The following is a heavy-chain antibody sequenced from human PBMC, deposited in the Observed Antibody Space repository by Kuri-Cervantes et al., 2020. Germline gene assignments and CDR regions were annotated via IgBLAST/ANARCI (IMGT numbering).Heavy chain of an antibody. D-gene: IGHD3-22*01. CDR3: AREATSGYTDY. CDR1: GYSFTSYG. CDR2: ISADNGIT. Sequence: ASVKVSCKASGYSFTSYGISWVRQAPRQGLEWMGWISADNGITNYAQKFQGRFTMTTDTSTSTAYMELRSLRSDDTAVYYCAREATSGYTDYWGQGTLVTVSS. J-gene: IGHJ4*02. V-gene: IGHV1-18*01.